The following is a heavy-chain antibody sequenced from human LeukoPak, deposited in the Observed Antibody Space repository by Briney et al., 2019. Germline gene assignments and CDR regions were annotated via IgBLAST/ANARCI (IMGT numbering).Heavy chain of an antibody. D-gene: IGHD6-6*01. J-gene: IGHJ3*02. CDR1: GYTLTELS. CDR2: FDPEDGET. V-gene: IGHV1-24*01. Sequence: ASVKASCKVSGYTLTELSMHWVRQAPGKGLEWMGGFDPEDGETIYAQKFQGRVTMTEDTSTDTAYMELSSLRSEDTAVYYCATDNKLIAARRNDAFDIWGQGTMVTVSS. CDR3: ATDNKLIAARRNDAFDI.